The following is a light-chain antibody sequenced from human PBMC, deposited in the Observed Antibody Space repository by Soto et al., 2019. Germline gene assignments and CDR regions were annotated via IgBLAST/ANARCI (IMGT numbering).Light chain of an antibody. CDR1: QSISNY. CDR2: GAS. Sequence: IQMTQTPSSLSASVGDRVTVTCRASQSISNYVSWYQQKPGKAPKLLIYGASFLPTGVPSRFSGSGSGTDFSLTISSLQPEDFTTYYCQQSYSTPLTFGGGTKVDIK. J-gene: IGKJ4*01. V-gene: IGKV1-39*01. CDR3: QQSYSTPLT.